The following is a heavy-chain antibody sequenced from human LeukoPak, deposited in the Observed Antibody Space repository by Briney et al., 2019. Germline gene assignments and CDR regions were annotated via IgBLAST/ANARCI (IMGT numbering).Heavy chain of an antibody. CDR1: GGTFSSYA. CDR2: IIPIFGTA. CDR3: ARDATRPTGPPYGMDV. J-gene: IGHJ6*02. D-gene: IGHD1-14*01. V-gene: IGHV1-69*13. Sequence: GASVKVSCKASGGTFSSYAISWVRQAPGQGLEWMGGIIPIFGTANYAQKFQGRVTITADESTSTAYMELSSLRSEDTAVYYCARDATRPTGPPYGMDVWGQGTTVTVSS.